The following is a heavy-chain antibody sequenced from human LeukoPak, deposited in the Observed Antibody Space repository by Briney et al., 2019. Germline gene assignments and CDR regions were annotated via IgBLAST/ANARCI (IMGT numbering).Heavy chain of an antibody. J-gene: IGHJ5*02. Sequence: GGSLRLSCAASGFTFGTYGMHWVRQSPGKGLEWVAVILYDGGSKYFVDSVKGRFTISRDNSKNTLYLQMNSLRAEDTAVYYCARVPDGYNLGTYFDPWGQGTLVTVSS. CDR1: GFTFGTYG. CDR3: ARVPDGYNLGTYFDP. CDR2: ILYDGGSK. V-gene: IGHV3-33*08. D-gene: IGHD5-24*01.